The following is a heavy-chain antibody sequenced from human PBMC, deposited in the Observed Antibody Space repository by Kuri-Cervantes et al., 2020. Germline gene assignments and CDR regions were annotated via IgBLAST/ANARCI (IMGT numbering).Heavy chain of an antibody. CDR2: IYYSGST. V-gene: IGHV4-59*01. CDR3: ARGGVVRYFDGLPHDIYYYGMDV. CDR1: GGSISSYY. Sequence: SETLSLTCTVSGGSISSYYWSWIRQPPGKGLEWIGYIYYSGSTNYNPSLKSRVTISVETSKNQFSLKLSSVTAADTAVYYCARGGVVRYFDGLPHDIYYYGMDVWGQGTTVTVSS. J-gene: IGHJ6*02. D-gene: IGHD3-9*01.